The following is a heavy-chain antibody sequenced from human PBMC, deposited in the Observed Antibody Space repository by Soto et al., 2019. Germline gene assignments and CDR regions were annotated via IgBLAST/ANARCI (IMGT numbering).Heavy chain of an antibody. J-gene: IGHJ4*02. CDR3: ARDQELSEYYDSSGYWDY. Sequence: GGSLRLSCAASGFTFSSYSMNWVRQAPGKGLEWVSYISSSSSTIYYADSVKGRFTISRDNAKNSLYLQMNSLRDEDTAVYYCARDQELSEYYDSSGYWDYWGQGTLVTVSS. D-gene: IGHD3-22*01. CDR1: GFTFSSYS. CDR2: ISSSSSTI. V-gene: IGHV3-48*02.